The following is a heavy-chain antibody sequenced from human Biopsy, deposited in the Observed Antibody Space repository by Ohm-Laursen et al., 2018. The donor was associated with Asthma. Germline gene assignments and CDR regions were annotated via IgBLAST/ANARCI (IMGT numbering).Heavy chain of an antibody. J-gene: IGHJ2*01. CDR1: GYPFTDYY. CDR3: ARIKIRIGAGTDRYFDL. CDR2: IDPNSGGT. D-gene: IGHD3-16*01. V-gene: IGHV1-2*06. Sequence: ASVKVSCKASGYPFTDYYVHWVRQAPGQGLEWMGRIDPNSGGTNYAQKFLGRVTMTRDTSVITAFMVLSRLRSDDTAVYYCARIKIRIGAGTDRYFDLWGRGTLVTVSS.